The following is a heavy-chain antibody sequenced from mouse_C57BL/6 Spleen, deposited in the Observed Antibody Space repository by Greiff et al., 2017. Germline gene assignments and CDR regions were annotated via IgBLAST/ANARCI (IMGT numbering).Heavy chain of an antibody. Sequence: VNVVESGAELVKPGASVKISCNASGYAFSSYWMNWVKQRPGKGLEWIGQIYPGAGDTTYNGKFKGKATLTADKSSSTAYMQLSSLTSEDSAVYFCARGGGSCGYAMDYGGQGTSVTVSS. D-gene: IGHD1-1*02. CDR3: ARGGGSCGYAMDY. V-gene: IGHV1-80*01. CDR1: GYAFSSYW. J-gene: IGHJ4*01. CDR2: IYPGAGDT.